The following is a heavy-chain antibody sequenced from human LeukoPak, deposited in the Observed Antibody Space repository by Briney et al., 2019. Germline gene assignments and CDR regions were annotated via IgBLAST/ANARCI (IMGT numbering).Heavy chain of an antibody. V-gene: IGHV3-30*02. D-gene: IGHD1-26*01. J-gene: IGHJ4*02. Sequence: GGSLRLSCAASGFIFSSYGMHWVRQAPGKGLEWVAFIRSDGSKMYYGDSVKGRFTTSRDNSKNTLYLQMSSLRPEDTAVYYCAKDRVGALYYFDFWGQGTRVTVSS. CDR1: GFIFSSYG. CDR2: IRSDGSKM. CDR3: AKDRVGALYYFDF.